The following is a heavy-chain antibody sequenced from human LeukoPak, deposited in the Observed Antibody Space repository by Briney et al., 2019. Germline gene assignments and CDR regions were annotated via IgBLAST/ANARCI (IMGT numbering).Heavy chain of an antibody. D-gene: IGHD5-18*01. Sequence: GGSLRLSCAASGFTFSSYSMNWVRQAPGKGLEWVSYISSSSSSTIYYADSVKGRFTISRDNAKNSLYLQMNSLRAEDTAVYYCARDGHSLGYFDYWGQGTLVTVSS. CDR2: ISSSSSSTI. V-gene: IGHV3-48*01. CDR3: ARDGHSLGYFDY. J-gene: IGHJ4*02. CDR1: GFTFSSYS.